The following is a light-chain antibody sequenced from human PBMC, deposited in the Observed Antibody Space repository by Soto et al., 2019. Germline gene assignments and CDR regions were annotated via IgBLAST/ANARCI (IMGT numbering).Light chain of an antibody. CDR1: SSDVGGYNY. V-gene: IGLV2-8*01. CDR3: SSYAGSNVLYV. CDR2: EVT. J-gene: IGLJ1*01. Sequence: QSALTQPPSASGSPGQSVTISCTGTSSDVGGYNYVSWYQQHPGKAPKLMISEVTKRPSGVPDRFSGSKSGNTTSLTVSGLQAEDEADYYCSSYAGSNVLYVFGTGTQLTVL.